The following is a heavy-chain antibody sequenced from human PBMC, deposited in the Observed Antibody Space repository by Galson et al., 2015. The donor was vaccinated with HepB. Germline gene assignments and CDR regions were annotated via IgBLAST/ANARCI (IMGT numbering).Heavy chain of an antibody. V-gene: IGHV4-59*01. CDR1: GGSISSYY. J-gene: IGHJ6*03. CDR3: ARDREENAFWSGSSGYYYMDV. CDR2: VFYTGST. Sequence: TLSLTCTVSGGSISSYYWSWIRQPPGKGLEWIGYVFYTGSTNYNPSLKSRVTISVDTFNNQFSLRLSSVTTADTAVYYCARDREENAFWSGSSGYYYMDVWGEGTTVTVSS. D-gene: IGHD3-3*01.